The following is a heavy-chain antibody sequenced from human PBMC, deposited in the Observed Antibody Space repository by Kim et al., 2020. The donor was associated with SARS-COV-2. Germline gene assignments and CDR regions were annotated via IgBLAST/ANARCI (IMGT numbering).Heavy chain of an antibody. J-gene: IGHJ4*02. Sequence: GGSLRLSCAASGFTFSSYWMHWVRQTPGKGLVWVSRINSDGSSTSYADSVKGRFTISRDNAKNTLYLQMNSLRAEDTAVYYCARRAYSSGYWYFDYWGQGTLVTVSS. CDR2: INSDGSST. CDR1: GFTFSSYW. V-gene: IGHV3-74*01. D-gene: IGHD6-19*01. CDR3: ARRAYSSGYWYFDY.